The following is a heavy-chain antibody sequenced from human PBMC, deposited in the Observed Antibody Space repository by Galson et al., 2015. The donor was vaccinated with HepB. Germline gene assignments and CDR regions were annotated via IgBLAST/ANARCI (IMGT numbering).Heavy chain of an antibody. CDR1: GFTFINYP. Sequence: SLRLSCAASGFTFINYPMSWVRQAPGKGLEWVSAISGSGGSTYYADSVKGRFTISRDNSKNTLYLQMNSLRAEDTAVYYCAKDEVAVAGTHDYWGQGTLVTVSS. V-gene: IGHV3-23*01. J-gene: IGHJ4*02. D-gene: IGHD6-19*01. CDR2: ISGSGGST. CDR3: AKDEVAVAGTHDY.